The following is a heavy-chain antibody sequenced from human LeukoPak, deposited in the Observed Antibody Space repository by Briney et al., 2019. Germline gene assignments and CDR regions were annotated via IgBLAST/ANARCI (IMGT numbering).Heavy chain of an antibody. Sequence: SETLSLTCAVYGGSFSGYYWSWIRQPPGKGLEWIGEINHSGSTNYNPSLKSRVTISVDTSKNQFSLKLSSVTAADTAVYYCARVTPGYDILTGYLNYYYYGMDVWGQGTTVTVSS. V-gene: IGHV4-34*01. J-gene: IGHJ6*02. CDR1: GGSFSGYY. CDR3: ARVTPGYDILTGYLNYYYYGMDV. D-gene: IGHD3-9*01. CDR2: INHSGST.